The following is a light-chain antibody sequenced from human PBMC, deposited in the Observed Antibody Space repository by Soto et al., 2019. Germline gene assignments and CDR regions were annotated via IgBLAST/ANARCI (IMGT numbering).Light chain of an antibody. J-gene: IGKJ4*01. CDR3: MQTFQTVG. Sequence: IVITQSPLSLPVTPGEPASISCRSSQILLHSNGFNYLDWYLQKPGQSPQLLIFLGSNRASGVTDKFSGSGSGTDFTLKISRVEAEDVGVYYCMQTFQTVGFGGGTKVDI. CDR1: QILLHSNGFNY. CDR2: LGS. V-gene: IGKV2-28*01.